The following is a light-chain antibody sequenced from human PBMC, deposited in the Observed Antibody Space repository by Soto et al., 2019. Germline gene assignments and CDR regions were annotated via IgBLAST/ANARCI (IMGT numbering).Light chain of an antibody. CDR3: QQYNYWWT. CDR2: GAS. Sequence: EIVMTQSPATLSVSPGERATLSCRARQSVSSDLAWYQQKPGQAPRLLIYGASTRATGIPARFSGSGSETEFTLTISSLLSEDFAVYYCQQYNYWWTFGQGTKVEI. J-gene: IGKJ1*01. V-gene: IGKV3-15*01. CDR1: QSVSSD.